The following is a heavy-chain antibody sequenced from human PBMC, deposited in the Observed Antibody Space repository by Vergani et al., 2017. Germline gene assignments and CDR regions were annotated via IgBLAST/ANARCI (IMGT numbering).Heavy chain of an antibody. D-gene: IGHD6-13*01. Sequence: QVQLVQSGAEVKKPGASVKVSCKASGYTFTSYGISWVRQAPGQGLEWMGWTSAYNGNTNYAQKLQGKVTMTTDTSTSTAYMEMRSLSSDDTAVYYCARVSSSWYNGDYYYGMDVWGQGTTVTVSS. V-gene: IGHV1-18*01. CDR1: GYTFTSYG. CDR3: ARVSSSWYNGDYYYGMDV. J-gene: IGHJ6*02. CDR2: TSAYNGNT.